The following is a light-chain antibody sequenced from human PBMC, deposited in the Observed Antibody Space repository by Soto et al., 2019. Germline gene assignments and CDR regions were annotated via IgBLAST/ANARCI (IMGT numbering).Light chain of an antibody. CDR2: NVS. Sequence: QSALTQPASVSGSPGQSITISCTGTRSDVGGYSYVSWYQQHPGKAPKLIIYNVSNRPSGVSNRFSGSKSGNTASLTISGLQAEDEADYYCSSYTTSSSVVFGGGTKVTVL. V-gene: IGLV2-14*01. CDR1: RSDVGGYSY. CDR3: SSYTTSSSVV. J-gene: IGLJ2*01.